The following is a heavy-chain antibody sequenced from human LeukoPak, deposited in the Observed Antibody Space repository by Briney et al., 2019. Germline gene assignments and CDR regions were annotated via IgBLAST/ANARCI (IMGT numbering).Heavy chain of an antibody. CDR1: GCTSSSYG. D-gene: IGHD6-19*01. V-gene: IGHV3-7*01. CDR3: ARDRGSSGWYEFDY. J-gene: IGHJ4*02. Sequence: PGGSLRLSCAASGCTSSSYGMSWVRQAPGKGLEWVANIKQDGSEKYYVDSVKGRFTISRDNAKNSLYLQMNSLRAEDTAVYYCARDRGSSGWYEFDYWGQGTLVTVSS. CDR2: IKQDGSEK.